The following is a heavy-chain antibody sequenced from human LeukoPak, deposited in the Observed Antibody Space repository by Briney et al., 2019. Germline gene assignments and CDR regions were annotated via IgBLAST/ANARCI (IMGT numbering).Heavy chain of an antibody. CDR2: MSSGGTYI. D-gene: IGHD2-15*01. V-gene: IGHV3-21*01. Sequence: GGSLRLSCTASGFTFSNHARTWLRQAPGKGLEWVSSMSSGGTYIYYADSVRGRFTISRDNAKNSLYLVMNSLRAEDTATYYCARDRPTGASRVFVVQWGQGTLVTVSS. J-gene: IGHJ4*02. CDR3: ARDRPTGASRVFVVQ. CDR1: GFTFSNHA.